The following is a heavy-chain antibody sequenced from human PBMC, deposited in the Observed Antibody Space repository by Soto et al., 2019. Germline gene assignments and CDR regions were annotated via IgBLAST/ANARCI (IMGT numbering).Heavy chain of an antibody. CDR2: ISGSGGST. CDR3: AKFGVSSGYYTSHFDY. Sequence: EVQLLESGGGLVQPGGSLRLSCAASGFTFSSYAMSWVRQAPGKGLEWVSAISGSGGSTYYADSVKGRFTISRDNSKNTRYLQMNSLRAEDTAVYYCAKFGVSSGYYTSHFDYWGQGTLVTVSS. J-gene: IGHJ4*02. V-gene: IGHV3-23*01. CDR1: GFTFSSYA. D-gene: IGHD3-3*01.